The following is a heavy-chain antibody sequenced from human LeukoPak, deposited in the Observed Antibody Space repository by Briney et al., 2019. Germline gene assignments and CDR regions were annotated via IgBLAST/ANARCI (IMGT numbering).Heavy chain of an antibody. CDR1: GGTFSSYA. D-gene: IGHD3-22*01. J-gene: IGHJ5*02. Sequence: SVKVSCKASGGTFSSYAISWVRQAPGQGLEWVGGIIPIFGTANYAQKFQGRVTITTDESTSTAYMELSSLRSEDTAVYYCAKEGGIGIITMIVVPQPNWFDPWGQGTLVTVSS. CDR2: IIPIFGTA. V-gene: IGHV1-69*05. CDR3: AKEGGIGIITMIVVPQPNWFDP.